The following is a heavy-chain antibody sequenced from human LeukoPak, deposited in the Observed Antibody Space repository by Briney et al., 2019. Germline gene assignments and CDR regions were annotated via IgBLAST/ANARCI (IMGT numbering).Heavy chain of an antibody. D-gene: IGHD4-17*01. Sequence: GGSLRLSCAASGFTFGTYAMSWVRQAPGKGLEWVSGISGSGGSTFYADSVKGRFTISRDSSKNTLYLQMNSLRAEDTAVYYCAKDLSVGDYMYYFDYWGQGTLVTVSS. J-gene: IGHJ4*02. V-gene: IGHV3-23*01. CDR1: GFTFGTYA. CDR3: AKDLSVGDYMYYFDY. CDR2: ISGSGGST.